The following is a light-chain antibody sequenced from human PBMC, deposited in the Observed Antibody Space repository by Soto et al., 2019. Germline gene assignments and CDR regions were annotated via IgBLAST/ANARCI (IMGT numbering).Light chain of an antibody. CDR3: CSHAGTYTYV. V-gene: IGLV2-11*01. CDR1: SSDVGGYNY. CDR2: DVT. J-gene: IGLJ1*01. Sequence: QSALTQPRSVSGSPGQSLTISCTGTSSDVGGYNYVSWYQQYPGQVPKLMFYDVTKRPSGVPDRFSGSKSGNTASLTISGLQAEDEADYYCCSHAGTYTYVFGTGTKLTVL.